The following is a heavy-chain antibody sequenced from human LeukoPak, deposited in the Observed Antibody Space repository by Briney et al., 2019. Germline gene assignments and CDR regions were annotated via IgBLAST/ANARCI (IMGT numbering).Heavy chain of an antibody. CDR2: IKSKTGGGTT. V-gene: IGHV3-15*01. J-gene: IGHJ4*02. Sequence: GGSLRLSCAASGFTFSHAWMSWVRQAPGKGLEWVGRIKSKTGGGTTDYAAPVKGRFTISRDDSKNTLYLQMNSLKTEDTAVYYCTTSDLGYCSGGSCYSGDYWGQGTLVTVSS. CDR1: GFTFSHAW. D-gene: IGHD2-15*01. CDR3: TTSDLGYCSGGSCYSGDY.